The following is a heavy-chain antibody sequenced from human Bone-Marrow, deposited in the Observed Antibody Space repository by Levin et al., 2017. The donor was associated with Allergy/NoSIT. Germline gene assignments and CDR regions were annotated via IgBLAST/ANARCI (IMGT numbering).Heavy chain of an antibody. V-gene: IGHV4-59*01. D-gene: IGHD6-6*01. Sequence: SETLSLTCTVSGGSISSYYWSWIRQPPGKGLEWIGYIYYSGSTNYNPSLKSRVTISVDTSKNQFSLKLSSVTAAATAVYYCAGVSGIAARRDWFDPWGQGTLVTVSS. CDR3: AGVSGIAARRDWFDP. CDR1: GGSISSYY. J-gene: IGHJ5*02. CDR2: IYYSGST.